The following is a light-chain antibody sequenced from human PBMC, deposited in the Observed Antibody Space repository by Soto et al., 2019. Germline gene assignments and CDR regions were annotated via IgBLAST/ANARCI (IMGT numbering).Light chain of an antibody. V-gene: IGKV3-20*01. CDR1: QSISSNY. CDR2: GAF. J-gene: IGKJ1*01. CDR3: QQYGSSPRT. Sequence: EIVLAQSPATLSLSPWERATLSCRASQSISSNYLAWHQQKPGQAPRLLIYGAFKRATGIPDRFSGSGSGTDFTLTISRMEPEDFAVYCCQQYGSSPRTFGQGTKVDIK.